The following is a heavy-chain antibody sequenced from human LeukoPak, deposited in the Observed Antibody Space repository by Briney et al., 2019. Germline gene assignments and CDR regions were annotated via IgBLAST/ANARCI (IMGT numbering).Heavy chain of an antibody. D-gene: IGHD2-15*01. CDR3: ARDGVVVAATRPYYSDY. CDR1: GYSISSGYY. CDR2: IYHSGST. V-gene: IGHV4-38-2*02. Sequence: SETLSLTCTVSGYSISSGYYWGWIRQPPGKGLEWIGSIYHSGSTYYNPSLKSRVTISVETSKNQFSLKLSSVTAADTAVYYCARDGVVVAATRPYYSDYWGQGTLVTVSS. J-gene: IGHJ4*02.